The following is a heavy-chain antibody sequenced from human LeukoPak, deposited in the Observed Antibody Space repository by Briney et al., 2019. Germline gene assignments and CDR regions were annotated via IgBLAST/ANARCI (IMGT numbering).Heavy chain of an antibody. V-gene: IGHV1-2*02. CDR2: INPNSGGT. CDR3: ARAGITMIVEGDY. D-gene: IGHD3-22*01. Sequence: ASVKVSCKASGYTFTGYYMHWVRHAPGQGLEWMGWINPNSGGTNYAQKFQGRVTMTRDTSISTAYMELSRLRSDDTAVYYCARAGITMIVEGDYWGQGTLVTVSS. CDR1: GYTFTGYY. J-gene: IGHJ4*02.